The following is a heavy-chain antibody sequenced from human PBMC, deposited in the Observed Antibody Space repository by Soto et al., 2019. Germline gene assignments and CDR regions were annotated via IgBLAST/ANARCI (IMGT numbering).Heavy chain of an antibody. J-gene: IGHJ4*02. CDR2: VSSGGSTV. D-gene: IGHD3-10*01. V-gene: IGHV3-48*03. Sequence: PGGSLRLFCAASGFTFSSFEMSWVRQAPGQGLEWVSYVSSGGSTVYYADSVKGRFTISRDNAKNSLYLQMNSLRAEDTAVYYCARTPFISRAFDYWGQGTLVTVSS. CDR1: GFTFSSFE. CDR3: ARTPFISRAFDY.